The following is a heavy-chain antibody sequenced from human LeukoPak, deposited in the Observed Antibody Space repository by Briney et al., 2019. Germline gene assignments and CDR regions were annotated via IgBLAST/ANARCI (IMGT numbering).Heavy chain of an antibody. D-gene: IGHD5-18*01. CDR2: INHSGST. V-gene: IGHV4-34*01. CDR3: ACHTAMAIGIDY. Sequence: SETLSLTCAVYGGSFSGYYWSLIRQPPGKGLEWIGEINHSGSTTYNPSLKSRVTISVDTSKNQFSLKLSSVTAADTAVYYCACHTAMAIGIDYWGQGTLVTVSS. CDR1: GGSFSGYY. J-gene: IGHJ4*02.